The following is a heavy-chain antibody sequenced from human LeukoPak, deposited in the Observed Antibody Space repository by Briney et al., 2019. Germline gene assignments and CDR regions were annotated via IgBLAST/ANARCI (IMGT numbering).Heavy chain of an antibody. J-gene: IGHJ6*03. CDR3: ARESSGWYPTNYYYYMDV. D-gene: IGHD6-19*01. Sequence: SETLSLTCTVSGDSISSRSYYWGWIRQPPGKGLEWIGSIYYSGSTYYNPSLKSRVTISVNTSKNQFSLKLSSVTAADTAVYYCARESSGWYPTNYYYYMDVWGKGTTVTISS. V-gene: IGHV4-39*07. CDR1: GDSISSRSYY. CDR2: IYYSGST.